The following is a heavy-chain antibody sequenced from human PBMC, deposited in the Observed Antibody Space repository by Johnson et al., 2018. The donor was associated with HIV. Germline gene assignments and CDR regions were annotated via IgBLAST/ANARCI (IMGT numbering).Heavy chain of an antibody. D-gene: IGHD6-19*01. CDR3: AREGGQWRVLVDDFDI. V-gene: IGHV3-66*01. J-gene: IGHJ3*02. CDR2: VYSAGHT. CDR1: GFTVSGNY. Sequence: VQLVESGGGVVQPGRSLRLSCAASGFTVSGNYMTWVRQAPGKGLEWVSVVYSAGHTYYADSVKGRFTISRDNAKNSLYLQMNSLRAEDTALYYCAREGGQWRVLVDDFDIWGQGTMVTVSS.